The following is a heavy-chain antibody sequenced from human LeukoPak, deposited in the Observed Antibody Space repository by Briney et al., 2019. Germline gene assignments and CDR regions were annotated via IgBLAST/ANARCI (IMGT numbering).Heavy chain of an antibody. Sequence: GGSLRLSCAASGFTFSNYAIHWVRQAPGKGLEYVSAISRNGGSTYYANSVKGRFTISRDNSKNTLYLQMNSLRAEDTAVYYCAKDSVQTKALDYWGQGTLVTVSS. J-gene: IGHJ4*02. V-gene: IGHV3-64*01. CDR3: AKDSVQTKALDY. CDR1: GFTFSNYA. CDR2: ISRNGGST.